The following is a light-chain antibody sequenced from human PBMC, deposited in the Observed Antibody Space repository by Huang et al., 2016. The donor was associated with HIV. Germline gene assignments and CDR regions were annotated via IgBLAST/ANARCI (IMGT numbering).Light chain of an antibody. Sequence: DIQMTQSPSSLSASVGDRVTITCRASQSISSYLNWYQQEPLKAPKLLIYAASTLQSGVPSRFSGRGSGTDYTLTISNLQPEDSATYFCQQSYSIPRTFGPGTKVEI. J-gene: IGKJ1*01. V-gene: IGKV1-39*01. CDR2: AAS. CDR1: QSISSY. CDR3: QQSYSIPRT.